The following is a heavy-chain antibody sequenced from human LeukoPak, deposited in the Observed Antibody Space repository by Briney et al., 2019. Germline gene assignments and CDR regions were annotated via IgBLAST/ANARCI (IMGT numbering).Heavy chain of an antibody. V-gene: IGHV3-23*01. D-gene: IGHD6-13*01. CDR1: GFTFSSYA. CDR2: ISGSGGST. Sequence: GGSLRLSCAASGFTFSSYAMSWVRQAPGKGLEWVSAISGSGGSTYYADSVKGRFTISRDNSKHTLYLQMNSLRAEDTAVYYCATSSLRIAAADYYGMDVWGQGTTVTVSS. CDR3: ATSSLRIAAADYYGMDV. J-gene: IGHJ6*02.